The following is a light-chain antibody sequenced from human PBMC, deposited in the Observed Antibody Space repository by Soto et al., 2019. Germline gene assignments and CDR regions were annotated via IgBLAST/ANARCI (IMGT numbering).Light chain of an antibody. CDR3: QQYDGYPART. J-gene: IGKJ1*01. Sequence: AIRMTQSPSSLSVSTGDRVTITCRASQGISNYLALYQQKPGKAPKLLIYAASTLQSGVPSSFSGSGSGTDFTLTISGLQAEDFGTYFCQQYDGYPARTFGQGTKVQIK. CDR1: QGISNY. CDR2: AAS. V-gene: IGKV1-8*01.